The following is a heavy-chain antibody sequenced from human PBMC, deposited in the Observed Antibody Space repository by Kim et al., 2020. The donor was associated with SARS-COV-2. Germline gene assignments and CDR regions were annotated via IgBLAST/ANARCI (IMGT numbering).Heavy chain of an antibody. CDR3: AKWQSAIDSYFYYSGMDV. J-gene: IGHJ6*01. CDR2: ISGSGNTT. Sequence: GGSLRLSCAASGFTFSNFAMTWVRQAPGKGLEWVSLISGSGNTTYYADSVKGRFTISRDNSNNRLFLQMIRLRADDTALYYCAKWQSAIDSYFYYSGMDV. D-gene: IGHD5-18*01. CDR1: GFTFSNFA. V-gene: IGHV3-23*01.